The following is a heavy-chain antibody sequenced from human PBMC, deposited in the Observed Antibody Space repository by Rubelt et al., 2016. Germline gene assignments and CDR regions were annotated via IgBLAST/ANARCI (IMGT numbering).Heavy chain of an antibody. CDR2: TQYSGST. CDR1: GASISSRSYF. D-gene: IGHD5-18*01. Sequence: QLQLQESGPGLVKPSETLSLTCTVTGASISSRSYFWGWIRQPPGKGLEWIGSTQYSGSTYYNAVLKGRATISVETSKNQFSLKLSSVTAADTAVYYCARHPTALDIYYFDYWGQGTLVTVSS. V-gene: IGHV4-39*01. J-gene: IGHJ4*02. CDR3: ARHPTALDIYYFDY.